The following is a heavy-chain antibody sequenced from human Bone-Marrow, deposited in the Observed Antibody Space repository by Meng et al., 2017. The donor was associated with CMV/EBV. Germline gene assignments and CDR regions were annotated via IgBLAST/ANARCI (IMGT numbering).Heavy chain of an antibody. V-gene: IGHV3-30*02. Sequence: GGSLRLSCAASGFTFSSYGMHWVRQAPGKGLEWVAFIRYDGSNKYYADSVKGRFTISRDNSKNTLYLQMNSLRAEDTAVYYCAKDLGLLLRVFDYWGQGTLVTVSS. CDR3: AKDLGLLLRVFDY. CDR2: IRYDGSNK. J-gene: IGHJ4*02. CDR1: GFTFSSYG. D-gene: IGHD3-16*01.